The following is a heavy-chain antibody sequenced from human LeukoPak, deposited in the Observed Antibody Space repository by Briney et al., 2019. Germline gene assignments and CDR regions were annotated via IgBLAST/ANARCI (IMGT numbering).Heavy chain of an antibody. CDR3: AKDPYVYYGDYIIR. D-gene: IGHD4-17*01. J-gene: IGHJ4*02. V-gene: IGHV3-48*03. CDR2: ISSSGSTI. Sequence: GGSLRLSCAASGFTFSSYEMNWVRQAPGKGLEWVSYISSSGSTIYYADSVKGRFTISRDNSKNTLYLQMNSLRAEDTAVYYCAKDPYVYYGDYIIRWGQGTLVAVSS. CDR1: GFTFSSYE.